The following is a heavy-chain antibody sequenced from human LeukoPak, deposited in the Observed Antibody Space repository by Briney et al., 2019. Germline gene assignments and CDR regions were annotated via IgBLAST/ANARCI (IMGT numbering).Heavy chain of an antibody. CDR3: AKESPYCHGTDCRIYYFDS. J-gene: IGHJ4*02. CDR1: GFTFRSYA. CDR2: ISKDADAT. V-gene: IGHV3-23*01. Sequence: GGSLRLSCAASGFTFRSYAMSWVRQASGKGLEWVSAISKDADATYYAGSVKGRFTISRDNSKDTLSLQMNSLRAEDTAVYYCAKESPYCHGTDCRIYYFDSWGQGILVTVSS. D-gene: IGHD2-15*01.